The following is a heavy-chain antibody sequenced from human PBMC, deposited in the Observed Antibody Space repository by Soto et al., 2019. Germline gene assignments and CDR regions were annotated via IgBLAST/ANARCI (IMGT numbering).Heavy chain of an antibody. D-gene: IGHD3-3*01. CDR3: ARRFSHYYGLEV. CDR1: GFNFRDYY. J-gene: IGHJ6*02. Sequence: QEQLVESGGGLVQPGGSLRLSCVASGFNFRDYYMSWIRQAPGKGLEWLSYISNLGRQTKYADSLKGRFTISRDNAKGSLYLQMNSLSADDTAVYYCARRFSHYYGLEVWGQETTVTVSS. CDR2: ISNLGRQT. V-gene: IGHV3-11*06.